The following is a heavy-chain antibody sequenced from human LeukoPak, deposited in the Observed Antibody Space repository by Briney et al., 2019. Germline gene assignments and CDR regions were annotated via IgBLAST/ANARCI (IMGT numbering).Heavy chain of an antibody. J-gene: IGHJ4*02. D-gene: IGHD3-22*01. CDR1: GYTFTSYG. CDR3: ARDGLLYYYDSSGYYYFDY. Sequence: ASVKVSCKASGYTFTSYGISWVRQAPGQGLEWMGWISAYNGNTNYAQKLQGRVTMTTDTSTSTAYMELRSLRSGDTAVYYCARDGLLYYYDSSGYYYFDYWGQGTLVTVSS. CDR2: ISAYNGNT. V-gene: IGHV1-18*01.